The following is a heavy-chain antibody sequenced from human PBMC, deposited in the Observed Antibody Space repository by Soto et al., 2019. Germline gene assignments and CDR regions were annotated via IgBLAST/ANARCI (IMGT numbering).Heavy chain of an antibody. J-gene: IGHJ4*02. CDR3: ARALGSWGAYYFDY. V-gene: IGHV2-5*02. CDR1: GFSLNTYGVG. D-gene: IGHD3-16*01. CDR2: IYWDDDK. Sequence: QITLKESGPTLVKPTQTLTLTCTVSGFSLNTYGVGVGWIRQPPGKALEWLALIYWDDDKRYSPSLKSRPTNNKDTSKIQVVLTMTIMDPVDTVTYFCARALGSWGAYYFDYWGQGTLVTVSS.